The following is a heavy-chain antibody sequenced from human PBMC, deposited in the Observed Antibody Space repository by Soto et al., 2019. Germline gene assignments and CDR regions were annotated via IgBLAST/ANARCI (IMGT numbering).Heavy chain of an antibody. D-gene: IGHD1-7*01. CDR3: ARVNNWNYVHGMDV. CDR1: GFTVSSNY. J-gene: IGHJ6*02. Sequence: PGGSLRLSCGASGFTVSSNYMSGVRQAPGKGLEWVSVIYSGGSTYYADSVKGRFTISRDNSKNTLYLQMNSLRAEDTAVYYCARVNNWNYVHGMDVWGQGTTVTVSS. V-gene: IGHV3-53*01. CDR2: IYSGGST.